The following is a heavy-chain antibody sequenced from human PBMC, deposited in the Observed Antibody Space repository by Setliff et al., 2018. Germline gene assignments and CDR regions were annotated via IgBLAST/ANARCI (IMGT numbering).Heavy chain of an antibody. J-gene: IGHJ4*02. CDR1: GVSIRGFY. D-gene: IGHD3-3*01. V-gene: IGHV4-59*03. Sequence: SETLSLTCTVSGVSIRGFYWTWIRQSPKRGLEWLGYAFHTGKTDYNPSLMSRVIISIDMPRKQFSLKLSSVTAADTAMYFCARGGYNSRSGYSAYYYDYWGQGALVTVSS. CDR3: ARGGYNSRSGYSAYYYDY. CDR2: AFHTGKT.